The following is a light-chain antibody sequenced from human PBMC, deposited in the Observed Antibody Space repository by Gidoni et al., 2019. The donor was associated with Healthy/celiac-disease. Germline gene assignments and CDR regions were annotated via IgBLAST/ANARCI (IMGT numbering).Light chain of an antibody. CDR3: QQYNSYST. CDR1: QSISSW. Sequence: DIQMTQSPSTLSASVGDRVTITCRASQSISSWLAWYQQKPGKAPKLLIYDASSLESGVPSRCSGSGSGTEFTRTISSLQPDDFATYYCQQYNSYSTFGQXTKLEIK. J-gene: IGKJ2*01. CDR2: DAS. V-gene: IGKV1-5*01.